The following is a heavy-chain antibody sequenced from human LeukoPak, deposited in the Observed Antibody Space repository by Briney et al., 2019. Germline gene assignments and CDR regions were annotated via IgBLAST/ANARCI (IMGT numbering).Heavy chain of an antibody. V-gene: IGHV3-30*18. D-gene: IGHD3-16*02. CDR2: ISYDGSNK. Sequence: PGGSLRLSCAASGFTFSSYGMHWVRQAPGKGLEWVAVISYDGSNKYYADSVKGRFTISRDNSKNTLYLQMNSLRAEDTAVYYCAKDSSLVWGSYPKYNWFDPWGQGTLVTVSS. CDR3: AKDSSLVWGSYPKYNWFDP. J-gene: IGHJ5*02. CDR1: GFTFSSYG.